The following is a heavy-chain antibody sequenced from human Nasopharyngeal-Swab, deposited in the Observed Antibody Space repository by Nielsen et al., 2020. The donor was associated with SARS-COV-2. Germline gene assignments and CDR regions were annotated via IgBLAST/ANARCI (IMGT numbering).Heavy chain of an antibody. D-gene: IGHD3-22*01. CDR2: IWYDGSNK. J-gene: IGHJ3*02. Sequence: GESLKISCAASGFTFSSYGMHWVRQAPGKGLEWVAVIWYDGSNKYCADSVKGRFTISRDNSKNTLYLQMNSLRAEDTAVYYCARDSPGTDSSGYDDAFDIWGQGTMVTVSS. V-gene: IGHV3-33*01. CDR3: ARDSPGTDSSGYDDAFDI. CDR1: GFTFSSYG.